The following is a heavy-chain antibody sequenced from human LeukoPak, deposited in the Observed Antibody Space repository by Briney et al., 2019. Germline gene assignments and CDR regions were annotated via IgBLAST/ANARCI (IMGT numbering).Heavy chain of an antibody. CDR2: ISHDGRSK. Sequence: GGSLRLSCAASGFTFSSSGMHWVRQAPGKGLEWVAVISHDGRSKYYGDSVKGRFTISRDNSKNTLYLQMNSLRVEDSAVYYCAKDLGYYSSYYYGMDVWGQGTTVTVSS. CDR1: GFTFSSSG. V-gene: IGHV3-30*18. D-gene: IGHD4-11*01. J-gene: IGHJ6*02. CDR3: AKDLGYYSSYYYGMDV.